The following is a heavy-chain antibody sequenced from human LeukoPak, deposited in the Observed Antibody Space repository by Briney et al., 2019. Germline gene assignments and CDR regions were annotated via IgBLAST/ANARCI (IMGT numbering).Heavy chain of an antibody. Sequence: TSETLSLTCTVSGGSISIYYWRCIRQPPGERLGWVGDIYYSGSNNYNPSLKSRVTISVDTSKIQFSLKLSSVTAADTAVYYCARQTYYYDSSGYYLGDYFDYWGQGTLVTVSS. CDR2: IYYSGSN. V-gene: IGHV4-59*08. J-gene: IGHJ4*02. CDR3: ARQTYYYDSSGYYLGDYFDY. D-gene: IGHD3-22*01. CDR1: GGSISIYY.